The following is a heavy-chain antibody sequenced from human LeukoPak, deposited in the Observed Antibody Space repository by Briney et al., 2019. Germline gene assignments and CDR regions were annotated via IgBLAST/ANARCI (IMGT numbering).Heavy chain of an antibody. Sequence: SVKVSCKASGGTFSSYAISWVRQAPGQGLEWMGRIIPILGIANYAQKFQGRVTIIADKSTSTAYMELSSLRSEDTAVYYCARGLWFGDRDPFDYWGQGTLVTVSS. CDR2: IIPILGIA. CDR1: GGTFSSYA. J-gene: IGHJ4*02. CDR3: ARGLWFGDRDPFDY. D-gene: IGHD3-10*01. V-gene: IGHV1-69*04.